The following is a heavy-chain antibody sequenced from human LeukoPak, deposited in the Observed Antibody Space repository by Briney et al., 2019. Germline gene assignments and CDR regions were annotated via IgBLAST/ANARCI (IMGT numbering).Heavy chain of an antibody. CDR3: ARAARADCTSPTCHSWLAP. J-gene: IGHJ5*02. CDR1: GFTFSSSA. Sequence: PGGSLRLSCAASGFTFSSSAMSWVRQAPGKGLVWVSRINSDGSTTTYADSVKGRFTISRDNAKNTLYLQMNSLRAEDTAVYYCARAARADCTSPTCHSWLAPWGQGTQVTVSS. V-gene: IGHV3-74*01. CDR2: INSDGSTT. D-gene: IGHD2/OR15-2a*01.